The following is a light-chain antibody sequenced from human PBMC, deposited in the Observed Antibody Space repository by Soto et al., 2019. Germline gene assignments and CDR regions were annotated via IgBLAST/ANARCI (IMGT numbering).Light chain of an antibody. CDR3: AAWDDSLSGRV. J-gene: IGLJ3*02. Sequence: QSVLTQPPSASGTPGQRVTMSCSGSGSNIGPNYVYWFQQFPGTAPKLLIYNNGQRPSGVPDRFSGSKSGTSASLDISGLRSEDEADYYCAAWDDSLSGRVFGGGTKLTVL. V-gene: IGLV1-47*02. CDR2: NNG. CDR1: GSNIGPNY.